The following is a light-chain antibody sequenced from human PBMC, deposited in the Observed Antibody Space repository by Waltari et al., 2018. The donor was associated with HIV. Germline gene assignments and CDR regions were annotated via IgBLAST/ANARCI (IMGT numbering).Light chain of an antibody. CDR3: SSLTLTHTVA. CDR1: ISDIGLYDF. J-gene: IGLJ3*02. V-gene: IGLV2-14*01. CDR2: GVT. Sequence: QSALTQPASVSGSPGQSITISCTGTISDIGLYDFASWYRPSPGKAPQLIIFGVTSRPTGVTSRFSGSKSGNTASLTISGLQAEDEADYYCSSLTLTHTVAFGGGTKVTV.